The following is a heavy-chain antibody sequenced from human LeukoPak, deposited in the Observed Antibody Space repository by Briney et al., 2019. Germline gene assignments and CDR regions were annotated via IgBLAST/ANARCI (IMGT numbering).Heavy chain of an antibody. CDR1: GFTASSNY. V-gene: IGHV3-53*01. CDR2: IYSGGST. CDR3: ATSFLIKGGSLY. J-gene: IGHJ4*02. D-gene: IGHD3-16*01. Sequence: GGSLRLSCAASGFTASSNYMSWVRQAPGKGLEWVSVIYSGGSTYYADSVKGRFTISRDNSKNTLYLQMNSLRAEDTAVYYCATSFLIKGGSLYWGQGTLVTVSS.